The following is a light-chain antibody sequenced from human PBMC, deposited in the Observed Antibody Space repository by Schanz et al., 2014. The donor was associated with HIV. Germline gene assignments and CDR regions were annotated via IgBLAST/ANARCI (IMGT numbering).Light chain of an antibody. CDR2: ATS. CDR1: QRLSSSY. CDR3: QQYNNWPPWT. V-gene: IGKV3-20*01. J-gene: IGKJ1*01. Sequence: EIVLTQSPGGLSLSPGGRATLSCGASQRLSSSYLAWYQQKRDQPPRLVIYATSTRAAGIPDRFSGTGSGTDFTLTISRLEPEDFAVYYCQQYNNWPPWTFGQGTKVEIK.